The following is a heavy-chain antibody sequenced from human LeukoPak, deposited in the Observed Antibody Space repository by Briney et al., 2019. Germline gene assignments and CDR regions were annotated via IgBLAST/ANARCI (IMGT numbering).Heavy chain of an antibody. CDR2: ISSSSSYI. CDR3: AREDYYGSASYYDFDY. CDR1: GFTFSSYS. V-gene: IGHV3-21*01. D-gene: IGHD3-10*01. Sequence: GGSLRLSCAASGFTFSSYSMNWVRQAPGKGLEWVSSISSSSSYIYYADSVKGRFTISRDNAKNSLYLQMNSLGAEDTAVYYCAREDYYGSASYYDFDYWGQGTLVTVSS. J-gene: IGHJ4*02.